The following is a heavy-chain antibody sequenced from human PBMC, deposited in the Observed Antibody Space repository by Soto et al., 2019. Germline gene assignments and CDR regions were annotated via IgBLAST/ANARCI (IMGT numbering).Heavy chain of an antibody. CDR2: ISSSGSTI. CDR1: GFTFSSYE. J-gene: IGHJ4*02. V-gene: IGHV3-48*03. D-gene: IGHD5-12*01. Sequence: GGALILSCSASGFTFSSYEMNWVRQAPGKGLEWVSYISSSGSTIYYADSVKGRFTISRDNAKNSLYLQMNSLRAEDTAVYYCARVYSGYDYWGQGTLVTVSS. CDR3: ARVYSGYDY.